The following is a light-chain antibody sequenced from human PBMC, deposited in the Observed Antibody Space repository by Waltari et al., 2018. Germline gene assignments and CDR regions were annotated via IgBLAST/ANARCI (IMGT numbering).Light chain of an antibody. CDR1: QGINKE. V-gene: IGKV1-27*01. CDR2: AAS. J-gene: IGKJ3*01. CDR3: QQDYTTPFT. Sequence: DIQMTPSPSSLSASVGDRVTVTCRASQGINKELNWYQQKPGKAPTLLIYAASSLQTGVSSRFSGSGSGTDFTLTISSLQPEDVATYYCQQDYTTPFTFGPGTKLDIK.